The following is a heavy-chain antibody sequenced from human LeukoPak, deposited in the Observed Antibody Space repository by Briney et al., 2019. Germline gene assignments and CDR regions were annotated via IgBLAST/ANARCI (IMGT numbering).Heavy chain of an antibody. CDR1: GDSISSTSYY. V-gene: IGHV4-39*01. J-gene: IGHJ6*03. CDR2: IYYSGNT. Sequence: PSETLSLTCTVSGDSISSTSYYSGWIRQPPGKGLEWIGSIYYSGNTYYNASFKSRVTISVDTSKNQFSLKLSSVTAADTAVYYCSRHTIPYYIDDWGKGTTVTVSS. D-gene: IGHD2-2*01. CDR3: SRHTIPYYIDD.